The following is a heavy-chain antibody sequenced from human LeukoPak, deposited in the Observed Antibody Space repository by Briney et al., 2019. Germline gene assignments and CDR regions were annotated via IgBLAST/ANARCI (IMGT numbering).Heavy chain of an antibody. J-gene: IGHJ6*03. Sequence: PGGSLRLSCAASGFTFSNYAMSWVRQAPGRGPEWVSAISSSGDRTYYADSVKGRFTISRDNSKNTLYLQMNSLRAEDTAVYYCAREGKSGAYYYYMDVWGKGTTVTISS. V-gene: IGHV3-23*01. CDR3: AREGKSGAYYYYMDV. CDR1: GFTFSNYA. CDR2: ISSSGDRT.